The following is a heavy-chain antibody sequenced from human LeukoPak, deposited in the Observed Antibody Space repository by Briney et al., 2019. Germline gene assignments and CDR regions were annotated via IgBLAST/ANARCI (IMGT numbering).Heavy chain of an antibody. CDR3: ARDLEGSGSCPPGY. CDR1: GFTFSSYA. Sequence: GGSLRLSCAASGFTFSSYAMHWVRQAPGKGLEWVAVISYDGSNKYYADSVKGRFTISRDNSKNTLYLQMNSLRSEDTAVYYCARDLEGSGSCPPGYWGQGTLVTVSS. J-gene: IGHJ4*02. V-gene: IGHV3-30-3*01. CDR2: ISYDGSNK. D-gene: IGHD2-15*01.